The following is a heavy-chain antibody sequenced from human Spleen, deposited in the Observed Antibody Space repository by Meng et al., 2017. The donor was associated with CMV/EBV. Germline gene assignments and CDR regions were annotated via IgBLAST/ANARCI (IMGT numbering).Heavy chain of an antibody. J-gene: IGHJ3*02. Sequence: GESLKISCAASGIIFSNYAMHWVRQAPGKGLEWVAVISYDGGNIYYTDSVKGRFTISRDNSKNTLYLQMNSLRAEDTAVYYCVKFFRWDQPDDAFDIWGHGTMVTVSS. V-gene: IGHV3-30*04. D-gene: IGHD1-26*01. CDR2: ISYDGGNI. CDR1: GIIFSNYA. CDR3: VKFFRWDQPDDAFDI.